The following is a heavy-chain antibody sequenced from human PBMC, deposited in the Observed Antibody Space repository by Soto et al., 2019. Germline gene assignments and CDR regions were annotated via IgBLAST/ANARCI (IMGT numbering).Heavy chain of an antibody. CDR2: IIPISGTA. Sequence: QVQLVQSGAEVKKTGSSVKVSCQSSGVTFSSYAISWVRQAPGQGLEWRGGIIPISGTANYAQKFQGRVTITADEETSTEYKELSRQRSEDTSAYYCATSQVSRSRFDVYYYFLYGMEVWGDGTRVIVFS. CDR3: ATSQVSRSRFDVYYYFLYGMEV. D-gene: IGHD1-26*01. CDR1: GVTFSSYA. V-gene: IGHV1-69*01. J-gene: IGHJ6*04.